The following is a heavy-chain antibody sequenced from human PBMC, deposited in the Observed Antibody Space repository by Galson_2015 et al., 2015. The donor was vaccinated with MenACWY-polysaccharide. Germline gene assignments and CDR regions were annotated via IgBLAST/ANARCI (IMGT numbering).Heavy chain of an antibody. V-gene: IGHV5-51*01. CDR1: GYSFASYW. Sequence: QSGAEVKKPGESLTISCTGSGYSFASYWIGWVRQMPGKGLEWMGIIYPGDSDTRYSPSFQGQVTISADKSISTAYLQWSSLKASYTAIYYCARHIGQGWPTWFEADYWGQGTLVTVSS. CDR3: ARHIGQGWPTWFEADY. J-gene: IGHJ4*02. D-gene: IGHD3-10*01. CDR2: IYPGDSDT.